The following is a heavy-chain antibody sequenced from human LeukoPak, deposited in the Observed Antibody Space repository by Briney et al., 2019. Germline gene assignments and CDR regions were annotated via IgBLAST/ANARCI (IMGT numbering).Heavy chain of an antibody. D-gene: IGHD2/OR15-2a*01. CDR2: ISYDGSNK. CDR3: ARVSSLSV. Sequence: PGGSLRLSCAASGFTFSSYAMHWVRQAPGKGLEWVAVISYDGSNKYYADSVKGRFTISRDNAKNTLYLQMNSLRAEDTAVYYCARVSSLSVWGQGTMVTVSS. J-gene: IGHJ3*01. CDR1: GFTFSSYA. V-gene: IGHV3-30*04.